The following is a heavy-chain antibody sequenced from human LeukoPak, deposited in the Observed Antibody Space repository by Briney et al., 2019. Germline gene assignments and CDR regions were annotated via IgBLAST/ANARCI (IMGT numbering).Heavy chain of an antibody. Sequence: SETLSLTCTVSGGSISSGSYYWSWIRQPAGKGLEWIGRIYTSGSTNYNPSLKSRVTISVDTSKNQFSLKLSSVTAADTAVYYCARGYYYGSGRVGWFDPWGQGTLVTVSS. CDR3: ARGYYYGSGRVGWFDP. CDR2: IYTSGST. CDR1: GGSISSGSYY. V-gene: IGHV4-61*02. J-gene: IGHJ5*02. D-gene: IGHD3-10*01.